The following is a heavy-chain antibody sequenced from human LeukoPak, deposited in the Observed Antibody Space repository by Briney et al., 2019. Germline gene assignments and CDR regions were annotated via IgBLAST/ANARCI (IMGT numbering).Heavy chain of an antibody. CDR1: GFTFSSYS. D-gene: IGHD6-6*01. J-gene: IGHJ4*02. Sequence: GGSLRLSCAASGFTFSSYSMNWVRQAPGKGLEWLSYISSSSSTIYYADSVKGRFTISRDNAKNSLYLQMNSLRDEDTAVYYCAREYSSSSGSVSDYWGQGTLVTVSS. CDR2: ISSSSSTI. V-gene: IGHV3-48*02. CDR3: AREYSSSSGSVSDY.